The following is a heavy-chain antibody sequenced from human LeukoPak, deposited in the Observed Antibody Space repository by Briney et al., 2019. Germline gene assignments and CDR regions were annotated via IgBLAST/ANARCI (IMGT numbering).Heavy chain of an antibody. Sequence: SETLSLTCTVSGGSISSYYWSWIRQPPGKGLEWIGYIYYSGSTNYNPSLKSRVTISVDTSKNQFSLKLSSVTAADTAVYYCARDRKPAAAEVPSAAWFDPWGQGTLVTVSS. CDR1: GGSISSYY. J-gene: IGHJ5*02. CDR2: IYYSGST. CDR3: ARDRKPAAAEVPSAAWFDP. V-gene: IGHV4-59*01. D-gene: IGHD2-2*01.